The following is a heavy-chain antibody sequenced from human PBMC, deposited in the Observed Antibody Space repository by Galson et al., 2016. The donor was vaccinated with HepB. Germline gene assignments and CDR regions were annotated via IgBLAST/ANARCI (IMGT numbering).Heavy chain of an antibody. V-gene: IGHV1-46*01. CDR1: GYTFSTFY. CDR2: IMPNGGGT. J-gene: IGHJ4*02. Sequence: SVKVSCKASGYTFSTFYVHWVRQAPGQGLEWIGRIMPNGGGTVYAQNLQGRVTVTGDTSTSTVYMELSSLISEDTAVYYCARDGHKWDFDYWGQGSLATVSS. CDR3: ARDGHKWDFDY. D-gene: IGHD1-26*01.